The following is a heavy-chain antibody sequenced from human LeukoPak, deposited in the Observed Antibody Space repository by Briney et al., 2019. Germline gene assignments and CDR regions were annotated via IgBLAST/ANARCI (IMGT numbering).Heavy chain of an antibody. V-gene: IGHV4-59*01. CDR2: IYYSGST. CDR1: GGSISSYY. CDR3: ARIMSSGWYLDAFDI. J-gene: IGHJ3*02. D-gene: IGHD6-19*01. Sequence: SETLSLTCTVSGGSISSYYWSWIRQPPGKGLEWIGYIYYSGSTNYNPSLKSRVTISVDTSKNQFSLKLSSVTAADTAAYYCARIMSSGWYLDAFDIWGQGTMVTVSS.